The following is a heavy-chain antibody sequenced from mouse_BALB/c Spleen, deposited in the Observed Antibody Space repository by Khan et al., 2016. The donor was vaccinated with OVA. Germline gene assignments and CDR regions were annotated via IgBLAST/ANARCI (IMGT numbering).Heavy chain of an antibody. Sequence: DVQLVESGGGLVQPGGSRKLSCAASGFTFSRFGMHWVRQAPEKGLAWVAYISSGSSTIYYADTVKGRFTISRDNPKNTLFLQMTSLRSEDTAMYYCARDSNFDYWGQGTTLTVSS. CDR2: ISSGSSTI. CDR3: ARDSNFDY. J-gene: IGHJ2*01. V-gene: IGHV5-17*02. CDR1: GFTFSRFG.